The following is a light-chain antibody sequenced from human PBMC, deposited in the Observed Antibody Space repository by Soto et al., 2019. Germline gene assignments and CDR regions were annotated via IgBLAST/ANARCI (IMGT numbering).Light chain of an antibody. Sequence: QSALTQPASVSGSPGQSITISCTGTSSDVGSYNLVSWYQQHPGKAPKLMIYEGSKRPTGVSNRFSGSKSANTASLTISGLQAEDEADYYCSSYAGSNNHVVFGGGTKLTVL. CDR1: SSDVGSYNL. CDR2: EGS. V-gene: IGLV2-14*02. CDR3: SSYAGSNNHVV. J-gene: IGLJ2*01.